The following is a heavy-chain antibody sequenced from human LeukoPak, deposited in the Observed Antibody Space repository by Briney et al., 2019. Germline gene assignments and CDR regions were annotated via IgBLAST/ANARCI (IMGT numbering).Heavy chain of an antibody. V-gene: IGHV4-39*07. J-gene: IGHJ4*02. CDR2: IYYSGNT. D-gene: IGHD1-1*01. CDR1: GGSISSSSYY. CDR3: ARAYAGYASRFDY. Sequence: PSETLSLTCSVSGGSISSSSYYWGWIRQPPGKGLEWIGSIYYSGNTYNNPSLKSRVTVSVDTSKNQFSLKLSSVIEPDTAVYYCARAYAGYASRFDYWGQGILVTVSS.